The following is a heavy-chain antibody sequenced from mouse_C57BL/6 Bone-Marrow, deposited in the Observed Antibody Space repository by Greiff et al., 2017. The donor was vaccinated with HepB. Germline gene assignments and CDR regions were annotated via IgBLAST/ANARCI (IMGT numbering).Heavy chain of an antibody. CDR3: ARLNMITAVMDY. D-gene: IGHD2-4*01. J-gene: IGHJ4*01. V-gene: IGHV1-81*01. CDR2: IYPRSGNT. Sequence: QVQLQQSGAELARPGASVKLSCTASGYTFTSYGISWVQQRTGQGLEWIGEIYPRSGNTYYNEKFKGKAKLTEDKSYSTAYMELRSLTSEDSAVYFCARLNMITAVMDYWGQGTSVTVSS. CDR1: GYTFTSYG.